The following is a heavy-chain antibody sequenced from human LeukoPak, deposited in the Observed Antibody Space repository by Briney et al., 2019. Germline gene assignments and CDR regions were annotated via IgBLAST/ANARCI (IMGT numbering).Heavy chain of an antibody. Sequence: SVKVSCKASGGTFSSYAISWVRQAPGQGLEWMGRIIPILGIANYAQKFQGRVTITADKSTSTAYMELSSLRSEDTAVYYCSADSSGAYYFDYWGQGTLVAVSS. CDR2: IIPILGIA. V-gene: IGHV1-69*04. CDR3: SADSSGAYYFDY. CDR1: GGTFSSYA. D-gene: IGHD3-22*01. J-gene: IGHJ4*02.